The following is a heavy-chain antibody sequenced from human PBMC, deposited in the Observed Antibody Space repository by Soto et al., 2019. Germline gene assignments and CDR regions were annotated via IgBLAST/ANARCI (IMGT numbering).Heavy chain of an antibody. CDR3: VRDYLLTGFDP. CDR1: GGSISNYY. D-gene: IGHD3-9*01. Sequence: PSETLSLTCTVSGGSISNYYWTWVRQPPGKGPEWIGYVYYSGSTNYNPSLESRVTISIDASKNQFSLKMKSVTAADTAVYYCVRDYLLTGFDPWGQGALVTVSS. J-gene: IGHJ5*02. CDR2: VYYSGST. V-gene: IGHV4-59*01.